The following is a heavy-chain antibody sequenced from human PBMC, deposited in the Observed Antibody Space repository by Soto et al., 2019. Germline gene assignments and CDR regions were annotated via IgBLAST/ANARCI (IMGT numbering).Heavy chain of an antibody. CDR2: INAGNGNT. V-gene: IGHV1-3*01. D-gene: IGHD3-3*01. Sequence: ASVKVSCKASGYTFTSYAMYWVRQAPGQRLEWMGWINAGNGNTKYSQKFQGRVTITRDTSASTAYMELSSLRSEDTAVYYCARDRNYDFWSGYPTGYGMDVWGQGTTVTVSS. J-gene: IGHJ6*02. CDR1: GYTFTSYA. CDR3: ARDRNYDFWSGYPTGYGMDV.